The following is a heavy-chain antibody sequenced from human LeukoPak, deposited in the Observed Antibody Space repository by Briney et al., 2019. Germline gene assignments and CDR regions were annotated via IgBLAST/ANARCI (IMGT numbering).Heavy chain of an antibody. D-gene: IGHD5-12*01. V-gene: IGHV3-33*08. J-gene: IGHJ4*02. CDR2: IWYDGSNK. Sequence: GGSLRLSCAASGFNFSNYWMSWVRQAPGKGLEWVAVIWYDGSNKYYADSVRGRFTISRDNSKNTLYLQMNSLRAEDTAVYYCARDPGALYGGSDLIVGFDYWGQGTLVTVSS. CDR1: GFNFSNYW. CDR3: ARDPGALYGGSDLIVGFDY.